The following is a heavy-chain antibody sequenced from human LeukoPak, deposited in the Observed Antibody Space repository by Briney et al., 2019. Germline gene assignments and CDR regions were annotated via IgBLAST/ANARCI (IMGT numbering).Heavy chain of an antibody. CDR2: MNPNSGNT. CDR3: ARVTMVRGVMWFDP. Sequence: ASVKVSCKASGYTFTSYDINWVRQATGQGLEWVGWMNPNSGNTGYAQKFQGRVTMTRNTSISTAYMELSSLRSEDTAVYYCARVTMVRGVMWFDPWGQGTLVTVSS. V-gene: IGHV1-8*01. CDR1: GYTFTSYD. J-gene: IGHJ5*02. D-gene: IGHD3-10*01.